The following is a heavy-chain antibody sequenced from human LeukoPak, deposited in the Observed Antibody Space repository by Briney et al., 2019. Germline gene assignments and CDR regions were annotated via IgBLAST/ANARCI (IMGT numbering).Heavy chain of an antibody. CDR2: IYPDDSDT. CDR1: EYSFPNYC. J-gene: IGHJ5*02. CDR3: ARKARMGPRYFDWYKRFNWFDP. V-gene: IGHV5-51*01. D-gene: IGHD3-9*01. Sequence: GESLKISCKHSEYSFPNYCIGWVRQMPGKGLEWMGIIYPDDSDTRYSPSFQGQVTISADKSISTAYLQWSSLKASDTAMYYCARKARMGPRYFDWYKRFNWFDPWGQGTLVTVSS.